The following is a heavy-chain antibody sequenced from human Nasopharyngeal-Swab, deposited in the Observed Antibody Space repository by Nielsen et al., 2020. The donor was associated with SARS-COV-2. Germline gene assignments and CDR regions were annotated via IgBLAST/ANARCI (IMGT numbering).Heavy chain of an antibody. J-gene: IGHJ4*02. Sequence: ASVKVSCKASGDPFNTYYMHWVRQAPGQGPEWMGLIIPSGGSTTYAQRLQGRVTMTRDTSTTTFYMELSSLRFEDTAMYYCARSRGAGVLDYWGQGSLVTVSS. CDR1: GDPFNTYY. V-gene: IGHV1-46*02. CDR2: IIPSGGST. CDR3: ARSRGAGVLDY. D-gene: IGHD1-14*01.